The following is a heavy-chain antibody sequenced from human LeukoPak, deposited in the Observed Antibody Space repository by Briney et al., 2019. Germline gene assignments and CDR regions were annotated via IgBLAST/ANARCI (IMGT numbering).Heavy chain of an antibody. D-gene: IGHD1-26*01. CDR2: IDYSGSA. Sequence: SETLSLTCTVSGGSISSYYWSWIRQSPGKGLEWIGYIDYSGSAYYNPSLKSRVTISVDTAKNQFSLKLSSVTAADTAVYYCARHLAESGSYLMAYYFDYWGQGTLVTVSS. CDR3: ARHLAESGSYLMAYYFDY. J-gene: IGHJ4*02. V-gene: IGHV4-59*08. CDR1: GGSISSYY.